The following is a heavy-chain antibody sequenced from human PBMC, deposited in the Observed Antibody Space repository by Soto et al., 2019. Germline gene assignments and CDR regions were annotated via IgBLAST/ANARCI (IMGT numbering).Heavy chain of an antibody. CDR2: IIPIFGTA. V-gene: IGHV1-69*01. Sequence: VKVSCKASGGTFSSYAISWVRQAPGQGLEWMGGIIPIFGTANYAQKFQGRVTITADESTSTAYMELSSLRSEDTAVYYCARDRPPYYDSSGFSLGGAFDIWGQGTMVTVS. J-gene: IGHJ3*02. D-gene: IGHD3-22*01. CDR1: GGTFSSYA. CDR3: ARDRPPYYDSSGFSLGGAFDI.